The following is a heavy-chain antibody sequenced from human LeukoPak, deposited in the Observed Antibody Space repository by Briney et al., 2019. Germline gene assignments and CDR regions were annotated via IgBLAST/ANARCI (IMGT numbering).Heavy chain of an antibody. CDR2: IWADGGYK. Sequence: GRSLRLSCTASGFSFSRYGMHWVRQAPGKGLEWVAVIWADGGYKYYADSVKGRFTVSRDNSKNTLYLQMNSLRAEDTAVYYCARDPPRSQNLRYFDLWGRGTLVTVSS. CDR3: ARDPPRSQNLRYFDL. D-gene: IGHD1-14*01. J-gene: IGHJ2*01. CDR1: GFSFSRYG. V-gene: IGHV3-33*01.